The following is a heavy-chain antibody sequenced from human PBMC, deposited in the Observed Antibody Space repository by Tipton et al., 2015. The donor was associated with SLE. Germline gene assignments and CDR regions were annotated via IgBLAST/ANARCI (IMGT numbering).Heavy chain of an antibody. CDR2: INHSGST. V-gene: IGHV4-34*01. CDR1: GGSISSYY. CDR3: ARGDAGY. J-gene: IGHJ4*02. D-gene: IGHD2-2*01. Sequence: TLSLTCTVSGGSISSYYWSWIRQPPGKGLEWIGEINHSGSTNYNPSLKSRVTISVDTSKNQFSLKLSSVTAADTAVYYCARGDAGYWGQGTLVTVSS.